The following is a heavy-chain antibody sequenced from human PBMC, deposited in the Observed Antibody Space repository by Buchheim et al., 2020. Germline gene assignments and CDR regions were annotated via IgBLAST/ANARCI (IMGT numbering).Heavy chain of an antibody. J-gene: IGHJ1*01. CDR1: GFTFSSYA. CDR2: ISGSGGST. V-gene: IGHV3-23*01. D-gene: IGHD3-22*01. Sequence: EVQLLESGGGLVQPGGSLRLSCAASGFTFSSYAMSWVRQAPGKGLEWVSAISGSGGSTYYADSVKGRFTISRDNSKNTLYLQMNSLRAEDTAVYYCAKITYYYDSSGYYYGNNEYFQHWGQGTL. CDR3: AKITYYYDSSGYYYGNNEYFQH.